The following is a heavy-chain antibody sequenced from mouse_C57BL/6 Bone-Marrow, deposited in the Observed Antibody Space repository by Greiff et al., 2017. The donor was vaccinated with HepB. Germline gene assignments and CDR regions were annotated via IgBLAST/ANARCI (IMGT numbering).Heavy chain of an antibody. D-gene: IGHD2-3*01. CDR2: IHPNSGST. V-gene: IGHV1-64*01. CDR1: GYTFTSYW. Sequence: QVQLQQPGAELVKPGASVKLSCKASGYTFTSYWMHWVKQRPGQGLEWIGMIHPNSGSTNYNEKFKSKATLTVDKSSSTAFMQLSSLTSEDSAVYYCAKGWLLRYFDYWGQGTTLTVSS. CDR3: AKGWLLRYFDY. J-gene: IGHJ2*01.